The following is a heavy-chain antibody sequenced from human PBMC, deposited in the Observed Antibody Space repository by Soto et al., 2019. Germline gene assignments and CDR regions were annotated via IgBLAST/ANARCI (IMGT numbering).Heavy chain of an antibody. CDR1: GGSISSGGYY. J-gene: IGHJ3*02. CDR2: IYYSGST. CDR3: ARDGLGDAFDI. D-gene: IGHD3-10*01. V-gene: IGHV4-61*08. Sequence: TSETPSLTCAVSGGSISSGGYYWSWIRQPPGKGLEWIGYIYYSGSTNYNPSPKSRVTISVDTSKNQFSLKLSSVTAADTAVYYCARDGLGDAFDIWGQGTMVTVSS.